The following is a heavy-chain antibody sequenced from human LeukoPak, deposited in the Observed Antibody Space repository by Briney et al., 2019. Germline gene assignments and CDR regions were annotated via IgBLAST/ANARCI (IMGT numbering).Heavy chain of an antibody. D-gene: IGHD3-10*01. CDR2: IKQDGSEK. J-gene: IGHJ4*02. Sequence: PGGSLRLSCAASGFTFSSYWMSWVRQAPGKGLEWVANIKQDGSEKYYVDSVKGRFTISRDNAKNSLYLQMNSLRAEDTAVYYCARAQKKYGPGSYYNWGQGTLVTVSS. V-gene: IGHV3-7*01. CDR3: ARAQKKYGPGSYYN. CDR1: GFTFSSYW.